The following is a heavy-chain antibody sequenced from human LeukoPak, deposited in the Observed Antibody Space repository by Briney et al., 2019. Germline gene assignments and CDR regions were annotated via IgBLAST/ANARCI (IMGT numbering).Heavy chain of an antibody. V-gene: IGHV4-30-2*01. CDR1: GGSISSGGYS. Sequence: NSSETLSLTCAVSGGSISSGGYSWSWIRQPPGKGLEWIGYIYRSGSTYYNPSLKSRVTISVDRSKNQFSLKLSSVTAADTAVYYCARVDYGDDRGYFDLWGRGTLVTVSS. CDR2: IYRSGST. D-gene: IGHD4-17*01. CDR3: ARVDYGDDRGYFDL. J-gene: IGHJ2*01.